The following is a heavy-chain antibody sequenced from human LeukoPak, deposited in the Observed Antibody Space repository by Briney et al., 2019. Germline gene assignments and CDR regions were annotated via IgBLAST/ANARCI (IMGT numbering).Heavy chain of an antibody. CDR1: GGSISSSSYY. CDR3: ARGYHDYIWGSYRDDSYYFDY. J-gene: IGHJ4*02. Sequence: PSETLSLTCSVSGGSISSSSYYWGWIRQPPGKGLEWIGSIYYSGSTYYNPSLKSRVTISVDTSKNQFSLKLSSVTAADTAVYYCARGYHDYIWGSYRDDSYYFDYWGQGTLVTVSS. D-gene: IGHD3-16*02. V-gene: IGHV4-39*01. CDR2: IYYSGST.